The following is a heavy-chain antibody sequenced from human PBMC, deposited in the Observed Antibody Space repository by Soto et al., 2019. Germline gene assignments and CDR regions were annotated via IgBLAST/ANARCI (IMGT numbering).Heavy chain of an antibody. CDR3: AKSVGPGYSSGWNNWFDP. Sequence: HPGGSLRLSCAASGFTFSSYAMSWVRQAPGKGLEWVSAISGSGGSTYYADSVKGRFTISRDNSKNTLYLQMNSLRAEDTAVYYCAKSVGPGYSSGWNNWFDPWGQGTLVTVSS. V-gene: IGHV3-23*01. CDR1: GFTFSSYA. D-gene: IGHD6-19*01. J-gene: IGHJ5*02. CDR2: ISGSGGST.